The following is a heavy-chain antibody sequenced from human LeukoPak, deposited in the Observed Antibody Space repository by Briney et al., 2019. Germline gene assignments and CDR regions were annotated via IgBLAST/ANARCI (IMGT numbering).Heavy chain of an antibody. Sequence: SETLSLTCTVSGGSIRNGDYYWSWIRQPPGKGLEWIGYIYYSGNTYYNPSLRSRVTISVDTSKNQFSLKLNSVTAADTAVYYCARHMIVVVPAARSSSWLFDYWGQGTLVTVSS. V-gene: IGHV4-30-4*01. D-gene: IGHD2-2*01. J-gene: IGHJ4*02. CDR2: IYYSGNT. CDR1: GGSIRNGDYY. CDR3: ARHMIVVVPAARSSSWLFDY.